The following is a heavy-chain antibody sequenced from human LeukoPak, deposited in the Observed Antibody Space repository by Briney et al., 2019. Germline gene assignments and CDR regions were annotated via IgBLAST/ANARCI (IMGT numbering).Heavy chain of an antibody. CDR2: IYYSGST. J-gene: IGHJ4*02. D-gene: IGHD6-19*01. Sequence: SETLSLTCTVSGGSISGYYWSWIRQPPGKGLEWIGYIYYSGSTNYNPSLKSRITISVDTSKNQFSLKLSSVTAADTAVYYRVRVVSGWVDYWGQGTLVTVSS. CDR3: VRVVSGWVDY. V-gene: IGHV4-59*01. CDR1: GGSISGYY.